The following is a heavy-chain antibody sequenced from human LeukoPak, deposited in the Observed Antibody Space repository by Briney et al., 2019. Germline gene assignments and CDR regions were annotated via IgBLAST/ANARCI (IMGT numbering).Heavy chain of an antibody. CDR1: GFTFSSYW. CDR2: IKQDGSEK. Sequence: GGSLRLSCAASGFTFSSYWMSWVRQAPGKGLEWVASIKQDGSEKHYEDSVKGRFTISGDNAKNSLYLQMNSLRAEDTAVYYCARDRRYDFWSGNNWFDPWGQGTQVTVSS. D-gene: IGHD3-3*01. V-gene: IGHV3-7*03. J-gene: IGHJ5*02. CDR3: ARDRRYDFWSGNNWFDP.